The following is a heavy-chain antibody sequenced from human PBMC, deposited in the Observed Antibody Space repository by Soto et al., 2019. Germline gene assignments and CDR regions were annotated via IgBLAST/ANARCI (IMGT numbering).Heavy chain of an antibody. D-gene: IGHD2-2*03. J-gene: IGHJ6*02. Sequence: QVQLVQSGAEVKNPGASVKVSCKASGYTFTRYGIGWARQAPGQGLEWMGWINTYNGNTNYAQNVQGRVTLTTDTSTSTAYMGLRSLRSNDTAIYYCAMVDVDVTPSPQDVWGQGTTVIVSS. V-gene: IGHV1-18*01. CDR3: AMVDVDVTPSPQDV. CDR1: GYTFTRYG. CDR2: INTYNGNT.